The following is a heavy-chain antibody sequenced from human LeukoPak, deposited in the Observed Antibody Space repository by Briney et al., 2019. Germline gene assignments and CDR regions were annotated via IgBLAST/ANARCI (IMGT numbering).Heavy chain of an antibody. CDR3: ARDQGQLSRYYYYYYGMDV. CDR1: GGSISSSNW. D-gene: IGHD5-18*01. CDR2: IYHSGST. V-gene: IGHV4-4*02. J-gene: IGHJ6*02. Sequence: PSETLSLTCAASGGSISSSNWWSWVRQPPGKGLEWIGEIYHSGSTNYNPSLKSRVTISVDKSKNQFSLKLSSVTAADTAVYYCARDQGQLSRYYYYYYGMDVWGQGTTVTVSS.